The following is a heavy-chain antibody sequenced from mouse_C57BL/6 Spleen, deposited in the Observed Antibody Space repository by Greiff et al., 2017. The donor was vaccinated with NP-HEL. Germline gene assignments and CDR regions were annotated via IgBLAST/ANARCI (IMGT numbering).Heavy chain of an antibody. CDR3: ARGGFIYDGYPFAY. CDR1: GYSITSGYY. Sequence: ESGPGLVKPSQSLSLTCSVTGYSITSGYYWNWIRQFPGNKLEWMGYISYDGSNNYNPSLKNRISITRDTSKNQFFLKLNSVTTEDTATYYCARGGFIYDGYPFAYWGQGTLVTVSA. V-gene: IGHV3-6*01. CDR2: ISYDGSN. D-gene: IGHD2-3*01. J-gene: IGHJ3*01.